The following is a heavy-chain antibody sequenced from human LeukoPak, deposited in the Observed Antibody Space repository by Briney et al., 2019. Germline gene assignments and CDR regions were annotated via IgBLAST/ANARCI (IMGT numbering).Heavy chain of an antibody. J-gene: IGHJ4*02. Sequence: GASVKLSCKASAYTFSNYLLHWVRQAPGQGLEWVGRIAPSVDTTNYAQKFRDRVTMTRDTSTSTVYMELRSLRSEDTAVYHCVREESGGYFDYWGQGTLATVSS. CDR2: IAPSVDTT. V-gene: IGHV1-46*01. CDR1: AYTFSNYL. CDR3: VREESGGYFDY. D-gene: IGHD2-8*02.